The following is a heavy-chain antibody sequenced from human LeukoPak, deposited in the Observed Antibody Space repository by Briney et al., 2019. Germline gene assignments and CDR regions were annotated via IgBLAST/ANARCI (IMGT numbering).Heavy chain of an antibody. Sequence: SETLSLTCAVSGYSISSGYYWGWIRQPPGKGLEWIGYIYYSGSTNYNPSLKSRVTISVDTSKNQFSLKLSSVTAADTAVYYCARGLNWFDPWGQGTLVTVSS. V-gene: IGHV4-61*01. CDR1: GYSISSGYY. CDR3: ARGLNWFDP. CDR2: IYYSGST. J-gene: IGHJ5*02.